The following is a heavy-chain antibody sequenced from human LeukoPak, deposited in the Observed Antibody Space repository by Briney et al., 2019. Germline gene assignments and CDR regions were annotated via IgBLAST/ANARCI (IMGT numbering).Heavy chain of an antibody. D-gene: IGHD2-2*01. Sequence: ASVKVSCKASGYTFTSYGISWVRLAPGQGLEWMGWISAYNGNTNYAQKLQGRVTMTTDTSTSTAYMELRSLRSDDTAVYYCAREIGYCSSTSCYLPLDIWGQGTMVTVSS. CDR1: GYTFTSYG. CDR3: AREIGYCSSTSCYLPLDI. V-gene: IGHV1-18*01. CDR2: ISAYNGNT. J-gene: IGHJ3*02.